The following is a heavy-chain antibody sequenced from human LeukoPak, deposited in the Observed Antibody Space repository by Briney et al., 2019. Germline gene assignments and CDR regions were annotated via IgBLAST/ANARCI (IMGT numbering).Heavy chain of an antibody. CDR3: ARDPYSGSYESYYYYMDV. CDR2: ITSSGTYI. Sequence: GGSLRLSCAASGFTFNNYNMNWVRQAPGKALEWVSSITSSGTYIFYADSVKGRFTISRDNAKNSLYLQMNSLGPEDTAVYFCARDPYSGSYESYYYYMDVWGKGTTVTVSS. V-gene: IGHV3-21*01. CDR1: GFTFNNYN. D-gene: IGHD1-26*01. J-gene: IGHJ6*03.